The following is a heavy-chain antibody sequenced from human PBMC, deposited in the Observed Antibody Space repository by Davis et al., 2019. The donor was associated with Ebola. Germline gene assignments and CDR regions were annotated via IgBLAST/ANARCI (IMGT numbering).Heavy chain of an antibody. CDR2: ISGSGGST. V-gene: IGHV3-23*01. CDR1: GFTFSSYA. J-gene: IGHJ4*02. Sequence: GESLKISCAASGFTFSSYAMSWVRQAPGKGLEWVSAISGSGGSTYYADSVKGRFTISRDNSKNTLYLQMNSLKTEDTAVYYCTFGIAGYGLGYWGQGTLVTVSS. CDR3: TFGIAGYGLGY. D-gene: IGHD6-13*01.